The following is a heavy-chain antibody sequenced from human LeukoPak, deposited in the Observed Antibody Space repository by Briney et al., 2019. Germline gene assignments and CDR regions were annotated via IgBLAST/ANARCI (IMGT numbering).Heavy chain of an antibody. Sequence: ASVKVSCKASGYTFTGYYMHWVRQVPGQGLEWMGWINPNSGVTNYAQMFQGRVTMTRDTSINTAYMELRRLRSDDTAVYYCARDLAADPDYWGQGTLVTVSS. D-gene: IGHD6-13*01. J-gene: IGHJ4*02. CDR1: GYTFTGYY. V-gene: IGHV1-2*02. CDR2: INPNSGVT. CDR3: ARDLAADPDY.